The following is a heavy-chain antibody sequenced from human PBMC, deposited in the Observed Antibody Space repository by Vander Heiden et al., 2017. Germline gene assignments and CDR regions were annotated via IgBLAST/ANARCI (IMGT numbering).Heavy chain of an antibody. J-gene: IGHJ4*02. Sequence: QVQLVQSGAEVKKPGASVKVPCKASGYTFTGYYMHWVRQDPGHGVEWMGWINPNSGGTNYAQKFQVRVTMTRDTSISTAYMELSRLGSDDTAVYYCATILYGDYEVLPDYWGQGTLVTVSS. V-gene: IGHV1-2*02. CDR2: INPNSGGT. D-gene: IGHD4-17*01. CDR1: GYTFTGYY. CDR3: ATILYGDYEVLPDY.